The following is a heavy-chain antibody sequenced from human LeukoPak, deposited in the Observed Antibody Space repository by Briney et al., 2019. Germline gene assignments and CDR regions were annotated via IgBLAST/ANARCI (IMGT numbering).Heavy chain of an antibody. Sequence: GGSLRLSCATSGFIFSSYSMNWVRQAPGKGLEWVSSISSSSSYIYYADSVKGRFTISRDNAKNSLYLQMNSLRAEDTAVYYCAGAPGWGAAGHFDYWGQGTLVTVSS. CDR1: GFIFSSYS. CDR3: AGAPGWGAAGHFDY. J-gene: IGHJ4*02. V-gene: IGHV3-21*01. D-gene: IGHD6-13*01. CDR2: ISSSSSYI.